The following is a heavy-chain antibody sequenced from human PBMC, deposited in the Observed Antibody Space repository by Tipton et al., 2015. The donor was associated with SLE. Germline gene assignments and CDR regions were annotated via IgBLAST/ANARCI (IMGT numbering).Heavy chain of an antibody. D-gene: IGHD3-22*01. CDR1: GGSIISGAYY. V-gene: IGHV4-31*03. CDR2: IYYSGST. J-gene: IGHJ4*02. Sequence: TLSLTCTVSGGSIISGAYYWSWIRQHPGKGLEWIGYIYYSGSTYYNPSLKSRVTISVDTSKNQFSLKLSSVTAADTAVYYCARDESSDSGGYYDYWGQGTLVTVSS. CDR3: ARDESSDSGGYYDY.